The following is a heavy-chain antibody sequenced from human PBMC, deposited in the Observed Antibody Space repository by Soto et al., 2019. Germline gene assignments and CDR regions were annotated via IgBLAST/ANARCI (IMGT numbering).Heavy chain of an antibody. CDR2: TSHDGSIK. CDR1: GFTFSSYG. V-gene: IGHV3-30*03. Sequence: QVQLVESGGGVVQPGRSLRLSCAASGFTFSSYGMHWVRQAPGKGLEWVAVTSHDGSIKYYADSVKGRFTISRDNSKNTLYLQMNYLRAEDTALYYCARERGGIVTASVVWGMDVWGQGTTVTVSS. CDR3: ARERGGIVTASVVWGMDV. D-gene: IGHD2-8*01. J-gene: IGHJ6*02.